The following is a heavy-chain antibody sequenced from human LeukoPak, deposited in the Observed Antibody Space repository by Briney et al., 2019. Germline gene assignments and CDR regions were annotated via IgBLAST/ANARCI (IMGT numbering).Heavy chain of an antibody. J-gene: IGHJ4*02. D-gene: IGHD5-24*01. CDR3: ARGRRWLQWFFVY. CDR1: GYTFTGYY. Sequence: GASVKVSCKASGYTFTGYYMHWVRQAPGQGLEWMGWINPNSGGTNHAQKFQGRVTMTRDTSISTAYMELSRLRSDDTAVYYCARGRRWLQWFFVYWGQGTLVTVSS. CDR2: INPNSGGT. V-gene: IGHV1-2*02.